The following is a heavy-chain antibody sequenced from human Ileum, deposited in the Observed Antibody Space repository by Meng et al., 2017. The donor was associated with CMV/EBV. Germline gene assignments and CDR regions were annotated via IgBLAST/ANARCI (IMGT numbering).Heavy chain of an antibody. CDR1: FTFSSYG. Sequence: FTFSSYGMHWVRQAPGKGLEWVAVISYDGSNKYYADSVKGRFTISRDNSKNTLYLQMNSLRAEDTAVYYCARDSTAYCGGDCYSDFDYWGQGTLVTVSS. J-gene: IGHJ4*02. CDR3: ARDSTAYCGGDCYSDFDY. V-gene: IGHV3-30*04. D-gene: IGHD2-21*01. CDR2: ISYDGSNK.